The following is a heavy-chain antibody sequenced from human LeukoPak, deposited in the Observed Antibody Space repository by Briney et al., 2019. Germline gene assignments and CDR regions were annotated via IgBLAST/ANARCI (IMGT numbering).Heavy chain of an antibody. CDR2: INPNSGGT. CDR3: ARDRFTLVWGYYMDV. V-gene: IGHV1-2*02. D-gene: IGHD2-8*02. J-gene: IGHJ6*03. CDR1: GYTFTSYA. Sequence: ASVKVSCKASGYTFTSYAMNWVRQAPGQGLEWMGWINPNSGGTNYAQKFQGRVTMTRDTSISTAYMELSRLRSDDTAVYYCARDRFTLVWGYYMDVWGKGTTVTVSS.